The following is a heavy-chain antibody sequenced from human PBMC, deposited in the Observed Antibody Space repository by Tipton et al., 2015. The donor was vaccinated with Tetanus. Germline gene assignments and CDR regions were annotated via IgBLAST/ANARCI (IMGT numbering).Heavy chain of an antibody. CDR2: ISSSGSTI. Sequence: SGFTFSSYEMNWVRQAPGKGPEWASYISSSGSTIYYADSVKGRFTISRDNAKNSLYLQMNSLRAEDTAVYYCARGISSSSSYYFDYWGQGTLVTVSS. D-gene: IGHD6-13*01. J-gene: IGHJ4*02. V-gene: IGHV3-48*03. CDR3: ARGISSSSSYYFDY. CDR1: GFTFSSYE.